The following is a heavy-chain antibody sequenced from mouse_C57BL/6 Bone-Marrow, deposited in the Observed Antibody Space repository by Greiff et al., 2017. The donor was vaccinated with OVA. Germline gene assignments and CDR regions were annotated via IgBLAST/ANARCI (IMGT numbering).Heavy chain of an antibody. V-gene: IGHV1-39*01. D-gene: IGHD1-1*01. Sequence: EVKLQESGPELVKPGASVKISCKASGYSFTDYNMNWVKQSNGKSLEWIGVINPNYGTTSYNQKFKGKATLTVDQSSSTAYMQLNSLTSEDSAVYYCASAYYGSTPSHYYAMDYWGQGTSVTVSS. CDR3: ASAYYGSTPSHYYAMDY. CDR1: GYSFTDYN. CDR2: INPNYGTT. J-gene: IGHJ4*01.